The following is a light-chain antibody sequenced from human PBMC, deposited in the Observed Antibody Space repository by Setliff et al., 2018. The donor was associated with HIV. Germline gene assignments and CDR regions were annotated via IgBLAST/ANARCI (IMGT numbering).Light chain of an antibody. CDR2: GVN. Sequence: QSVLTQPASVSGSPGQSITISCTGTSTDIGGYNFVSWYQQHPGKAPKVMIYGVNNRPSGVSYRFSGSKSGNTASLTISGLQAEDEADYYCSSYSSISTQRFGTGTRVTV. V-gene: IGLV2-14*01. CDR1: STDIGGYNF. J-gene: IGLJ1*01. CDR3: SSYSSISTQR.